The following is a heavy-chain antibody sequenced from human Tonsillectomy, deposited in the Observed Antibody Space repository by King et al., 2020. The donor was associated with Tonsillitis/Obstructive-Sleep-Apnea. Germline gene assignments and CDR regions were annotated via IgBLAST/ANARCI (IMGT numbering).Heavy chain of an antibody. J-gene: IGHJ3*02. CDR3: ATHYDILTGYHDAFDN. V-gene: IGHV4-34*01. CDR1: GGSFSGYY. Sequence: VQLQQWGAGLLKPSETLSLTCAVYGGSFSGYYWSWIRQPPGKGLEWIGEINHSGSTNYNPSLKSRVTISVDTSKNQFSLKLSSVTAADTAVYYCATHYDILTGYHDAFDNWGQGTMVTVSS. D-gene: IGHD3-9*01. CDR2: INHSGST.